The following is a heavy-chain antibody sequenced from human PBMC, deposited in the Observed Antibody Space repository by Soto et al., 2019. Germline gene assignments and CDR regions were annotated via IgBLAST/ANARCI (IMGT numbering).Heavy chain of an antibody. J-gene: IGHJ6*02. CDR1: GFTFSSYG. CDR2: ISYDGSNK. Sequence: GGSLRLSCAASGFTFSSYGMHWVRQAPGKGLEWVAVISYDGSNKYYADSVKGRFTISRDNSKNTLYLQMNSLRAEDTAVYYCAKGEDYYYYGMDVWGQGTTVTVSS. CDR3: AKGEDYYYYGMDV. V-gene: IGHV3-30*18.